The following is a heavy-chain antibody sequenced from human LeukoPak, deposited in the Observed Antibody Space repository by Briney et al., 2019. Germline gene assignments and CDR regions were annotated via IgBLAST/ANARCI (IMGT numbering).Heavy chain of an antibody. CDR1: GGSFSGYY. V-gene: IGHV4-34*01. Sequence: SETLSLTCAVYGGSFSGYYWSWIRQPPGKGLEWIGEINHSGSTKYNPSLKSRVTISVDTSKNQFSLKLSSVTAADTAVYYCARRVGRYFGERAYYYYYMDVWGKGTTVTISS. CDR2: INHSGST. D-gene: IGHD3-10*01. J-gene: IGHJ6*03. CDR3: ARRVGRYFGERAYYYYYMDV.